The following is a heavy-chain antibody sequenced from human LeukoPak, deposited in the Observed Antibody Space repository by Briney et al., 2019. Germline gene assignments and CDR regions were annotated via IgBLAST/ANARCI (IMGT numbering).Heavy chain of an antibody. Sequence: PGASVKVSCKASGYTFTGYYMHWVRQAPGQGLEWMGWINPNSGGTNYAQKFQGRVTMTRDTSISTAYMELSRLRSDDTAVYYCARGVFVGSGSYYPTIDYWGQGTLVTVSS. D-gene: IGHD3-10*01. V-gene: IGHV1-2*02. CDR1: GYTFTGYY. J-gene: IGHJ4*02. CDR2: INPNSGGT. CDR3: ARGVFVGSGSYYPTIDY.